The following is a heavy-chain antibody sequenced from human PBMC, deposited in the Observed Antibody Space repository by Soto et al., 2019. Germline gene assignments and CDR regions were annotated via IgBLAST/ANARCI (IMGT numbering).Heavy chain of an antibody. CDR1: GFTFSTYA. CDR2: ILHDETP. Sequence: XGSLRLSCAAAGFTFSTYAMTWVRQAPGRGLEWVSTILHDETPFYTDSVKGRFTISRDNVRGTLYLQMNGLRVEDAALYFCAKDLFPTSGQRFFFEYWGQGSLVTVSS. D-gene: IGHD2-21*01. CDR3: AKDLFPTSGQRFFFEY. J-gene: IGHJ4*02. V-gene: IGHV3-23*01.